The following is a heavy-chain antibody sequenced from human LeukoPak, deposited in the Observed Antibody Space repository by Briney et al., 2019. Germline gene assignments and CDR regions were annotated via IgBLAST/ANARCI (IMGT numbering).Heavy chain of an antibody. D-gene: IGHD6-13*01. J-gene: IGHJ4*02. CDR3: ANRIAATGVVY. V-gene: IGHV3-23*01. CDR2: ISGSGGST. Sequence: PGGSLRLSCAASGFTFNDAWMSWVRQAPGKGLEWVSAISGSGGSTYYADSVKGRFTISRDNSKNTLYLQMNSLRAEDTAVYYCANRIAATGVVYWGQGTLVTVSS. CDR1: GFTFNDAW.